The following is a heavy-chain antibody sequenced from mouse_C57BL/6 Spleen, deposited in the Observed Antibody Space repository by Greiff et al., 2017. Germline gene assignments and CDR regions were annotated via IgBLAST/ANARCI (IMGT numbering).Heavy chain of an antibody. CDR1: GYTFTSYW. CDR3: ARSDGSSYVGY. CDR2: IDPSDSYT. J-gene: IGHJ2*01. D-gene: IGHD1-1*01. Sequence: QVQLKQPGAELVMPGASVKLSCKASGYTFTSYWMHWVKQRPGQGLEWIGEIDPSDSYTNYNQKFKGKSTLTVDKSSSTAYMQLSSLTSEASAVYYCARSDGSSYVGYWGKGTTLTVSS. V-gene: IGHV1-69*01.